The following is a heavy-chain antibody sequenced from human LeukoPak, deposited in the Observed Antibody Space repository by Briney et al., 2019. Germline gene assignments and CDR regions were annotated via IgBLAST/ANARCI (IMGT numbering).Heavy chain of an antibody. Sequence: GGSLRLSCAASGFTFSNAWMSWVRQAPGKGLEWVGRIESKTDGEATDYAAPVKGRFTISRDDSENTLYLQMNNLRAEDTAVYYCARVRHSNNWETDDSWGQGTLVTVSS. CDR1: GFTFSNAW. CDR2: IESKTDGEAT. J-gene: IGHJ4*02. V-gene: IGHV3-15*04. CDR3: ARVRHSNNWETDDS. D-gene: IGHD1-1*01.